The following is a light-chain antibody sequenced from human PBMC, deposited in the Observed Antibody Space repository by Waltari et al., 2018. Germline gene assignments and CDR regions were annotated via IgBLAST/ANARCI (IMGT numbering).Light chain of an antibody. CDR2: RTR. J-gene: IGLJ1*01. Sequence: QSVLTQPPSVSGAPGQTVPISCTGTDSNLGAGYDVHWYQQLPETAPKHLIFRTRNRPSGVPARFSASKSGTSAFLAITGLQAEDEAEYYCQSYDNNVSVFGTGTQVSVL. CDR3: QSYDNNVSV. V-gene: IGLV1-40*01. CDR1: DSNLGAGYD.